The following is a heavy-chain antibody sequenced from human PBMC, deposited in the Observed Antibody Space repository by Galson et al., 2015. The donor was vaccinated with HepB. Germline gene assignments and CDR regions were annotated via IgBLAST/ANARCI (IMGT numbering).Heavy chain of an antibody. CDR3: ARLVVPAATVDY. Sequence: TLSLTCTVSGGSISSSSYYWGWIRQPPGKGLEWIGSIYYSGSTYYNPSLKSRVTISVDTSKNQFSLKLSSVTAADTAVYYCARLVVPAATVDYWGQGTLVTVSS. J-gene: IGHJ4*02. CDR1: GGSISSSSYY. D-gene: IGHD2-2*01. CDR2: IYYSGST. V-gene: IGHV4-39*01.